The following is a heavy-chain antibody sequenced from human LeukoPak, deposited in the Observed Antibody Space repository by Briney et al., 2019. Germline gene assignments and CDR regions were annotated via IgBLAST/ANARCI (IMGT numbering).Heavy chain of an antibody. V-gene: IGHV3-9*01. CDR2: ISWNSGSI. D-gene: IGHD2-15*01. CDR1: GFTFDDYA. CDR3: ARDSFSVVVAAIRWFDP. J-gene: IGHJ5*02. Sequence: PGGSLRLSCAASGFTFDDYAMHWVRQAPGKGLEWVSGISWNSGSIGYADSVKGRFTISRDNAKNSLYLQMNSLRAEDTALYYCARDSFSVVVAAIRWFDPWGQGTLVTVSS.